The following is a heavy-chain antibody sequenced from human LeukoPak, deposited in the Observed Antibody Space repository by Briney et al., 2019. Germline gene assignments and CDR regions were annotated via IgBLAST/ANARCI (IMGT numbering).Heavy chain of an antibody. Sequence: GGSLRFSCAASGFTFSSYAMSWVRQAPGKGLEWVSAISGSGGSTYYADSVKGRFTISRDNSKNTLYLQMNSLRAEDTAVYYCAKDLYSGYDYYFDYWGQGTLVTVSS. CDR2: ISGSGGST. V-gene: IGHV3-23*01. D-gene: IGHD5-12*01. CDR3: AKDLYSGYDYYFDY. J-gene: IGHJ4*02. CDR1: GFTFSSYA.